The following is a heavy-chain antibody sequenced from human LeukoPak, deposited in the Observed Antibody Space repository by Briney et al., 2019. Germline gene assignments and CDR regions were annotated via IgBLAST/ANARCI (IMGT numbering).Heavy chain of an antibody. D-gene: IGHD3-3*01. CDR2: IYYSGST. CDR3: ARDPGVGVAGPNWFDP. CDR1: GGSISSYY. V-gene: IGHV4-59*12. J-gene: IGHJ5*02. Sequence: SETLSLTCTVSGGSISSYYWSWIRQPPGKGLEWIGSIYYSGSTYYNPSLKSRVTISVDTSKNQFSLKLSSVTAADTAVYYCARDPGVGVAGPNWFDPWGQGTLVTVSS.